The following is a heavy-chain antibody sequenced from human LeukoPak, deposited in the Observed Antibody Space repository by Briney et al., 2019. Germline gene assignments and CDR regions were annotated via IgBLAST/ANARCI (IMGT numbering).Heavy chain of an antibody. CDR1: GFTFSSFA. J-gene: IGHJ4*02. CDR3: AKDEGRCLDY. Sequence: GGSLRLSCVASGFTFSSFAMTWVRQAPGKGLEWVSSISDNGGRIYHADSVKGRFTVSRDNSKNTLYLHMNSLRTEDTALYYCAKDEGRCLDYWGQGTLVTVSS. CDR2: ISDNGGRI. D-gene: IGHD2-15*01. V-gene: IGHV3-23*01.